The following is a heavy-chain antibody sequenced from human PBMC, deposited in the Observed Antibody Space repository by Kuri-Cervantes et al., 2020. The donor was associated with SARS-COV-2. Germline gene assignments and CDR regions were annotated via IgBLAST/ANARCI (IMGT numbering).Heavy chain of an antibody. CDR1: GGSISSSSYY. CDR2: IYYSGST. V-gene: IGHV4-39*01. CDR3: ARRRGRIAVDFDY. Sequence: SCTVSGGSISSSSYYWGWIRQPPGKGLEWIGSIYYSGSTYYNPSLKSRVTISVDTSKNQFSLKLSSVTAAHTAVYYCARRRGRIAVDFDYWGQGTLVTVSS. J-gene: IGHJ4*02. D-gene: IGHD6-19*01.